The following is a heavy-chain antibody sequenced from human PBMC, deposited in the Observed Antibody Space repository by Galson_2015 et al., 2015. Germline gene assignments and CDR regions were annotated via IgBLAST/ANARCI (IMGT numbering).Heavy chain of an antibody. V-gene: IGHV3-74*01. D-gene: IGHD3-3*01. J-gene: IGHJ6*02. CDR3: AKVGYYDFWSGYYYGMDV. CDR1: GFTFSSYW. CDR2: INSDGSST. Sequence: LRLSCAASGFTFSSYWMHWVRQAPGKGLVWVSRINSDGSSTSYADSVKGRFTISRDNAKNTLYLQMNSLRAEDTAVYYCAKVGYYDFWSGYYYGMDVWGQGTTVTVSS.